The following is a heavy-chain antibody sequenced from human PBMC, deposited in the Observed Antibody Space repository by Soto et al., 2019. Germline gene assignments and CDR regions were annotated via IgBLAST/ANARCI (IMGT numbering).Heavy chain of an antibody. CDR1: GFTFTRYS. V-gene: IGHV3-21*06. CDR3: ARESEDLPSNFDY. Sequence: EVQLVESGGGLVKPGGSLRLSCAASGFTFTRYSMNWVRQAPGKGLEWVSSISSTTNYIYYGDSMKGRFTISRDNAKNSLYREMNSLRAEDTAVYYGARESEDLPSNFDYWGQGTLVTVSS. CDR2: ISSTTNYI. J-gene: IGHJ4*02.